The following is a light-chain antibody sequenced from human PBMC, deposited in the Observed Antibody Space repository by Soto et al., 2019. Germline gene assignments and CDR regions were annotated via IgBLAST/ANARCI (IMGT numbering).Light chain of an antibody. CDR1: QSLLHSNGYNY. CDR3: MQALQTPRT. V-gene: IGKV2-28*01. J-gene: IGKJ2*02. CDR2: LGS. Sequence: DIVMTQSPLSLPVTPGEPASISCRSSQSLLHSNGYNYLDWYLQKPGQSPQLLIYLGSNRSYGAPDRFSGSGSGTDFTLKISRVEAEDVGVYYCMQALQTPRTFGQGTKLEIK.